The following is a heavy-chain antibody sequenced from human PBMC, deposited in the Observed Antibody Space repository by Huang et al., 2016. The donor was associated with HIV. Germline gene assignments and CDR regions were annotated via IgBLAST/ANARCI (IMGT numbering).Heavy chain of an antibody. V-gene: IGHV1-24*01. J-gene: IGHJ4*02. CDR3: ATVYRRFRNHDSGDYYFDY. Sequence: QVQLVQSGAEVKKPGASVKVSCKASGYTLTELSMHWVRQAPGKGLEWVGCVEPEDGETINEQKFQGRVTMTEDTSTDPAYMELSSLRSEDTAVYYCATVYRRFRNHDSGDYYFDYWDQGTLVTVSS. CDR1: GYTLTELS. CDR2: VEPEDGET. D-gene: IGHD3-22*01.